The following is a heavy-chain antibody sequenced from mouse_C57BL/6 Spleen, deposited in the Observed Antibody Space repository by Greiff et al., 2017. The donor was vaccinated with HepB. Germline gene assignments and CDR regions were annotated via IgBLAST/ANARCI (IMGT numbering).Heavy chain of an antibody. Sequence: EVKLEESGEGLVKPGGSLKLSCAASGFTFSSYAMSWVRQTPEKRLEWVAYISSGGDYIYYADTVKGRFTISRDNARNTLYLQMSSLKSEDTAMYYCTRDLYYYGSSYWYFDVWGTGTTVTVSS. V-gene: IGHV5-9-1*02. CDR2: ISSGGDYI. J-gene: IGHJ1*03. D-gene: IGHD1-1*01. CDR1: GFTFSSYA. CDR3: TRDLYYYGSSYWYFDV.